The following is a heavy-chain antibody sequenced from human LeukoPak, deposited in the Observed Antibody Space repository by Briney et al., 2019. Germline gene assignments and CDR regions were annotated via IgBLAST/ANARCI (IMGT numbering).Heavy chain of an antibody. V-gene: IGHV6-1*01. CDR2: TYYRSKWYN. CDR3: ARVLIGGVIAPDAFAI. Sequence: SQTLSLTCAISGDSVSSNSAAWDWTRQSPSRGLEWLGRTYYRSKWYNDYAVSVRSRITINPDTSKNQFSLQLNSGTPEDTAVYYWARVLIGGVIAPDAFAIWGQGTMVTVSS. D-gene: IGHD3-16*02. J-gene: IGHJ3*02. CDR1: GDSVSSNSAA.